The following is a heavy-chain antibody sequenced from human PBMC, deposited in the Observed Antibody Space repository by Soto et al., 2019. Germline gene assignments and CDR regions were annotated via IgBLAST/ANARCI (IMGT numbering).Heavy chain of an antibody. CDR1: GGSISSYY. Sequence: SETLSLTCTVSGGSISSYYWSWIRQPPGKGLEWIGYIYYSGSTNYNPSLKSRVTISVDTSKNQFSLKLSSVTAADTAVYYCARTPLCSTSCYTANWFDPWGQGTLVTVSS. CDR2: IYYSGST. V-gene: IGHV4-59*01. J-gene: IGHJ5*02. D-gene: IGHD2-2*02. CDR3: ARTPLCSTSCYTANWFDP.